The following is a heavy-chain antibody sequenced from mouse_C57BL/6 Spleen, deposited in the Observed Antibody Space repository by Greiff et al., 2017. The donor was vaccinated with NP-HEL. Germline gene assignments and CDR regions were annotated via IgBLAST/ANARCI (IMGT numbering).Heavy chain of an antibody. CDR3: ARHRGMGLYFDY. V-gene: IGHV5-12*01. CDR2: ISNGGGST. Sequence: EVHLVESGGGLVQPGGSLKLSCAASGFTFSDYYMYWVRQTPEKRLEWVAYISNGGGSTYYLDTVKGRFTISRDNAKNTLYLQMSRLKSDETAVYYCARHRGMGLYFDYWGQGTTLTVSS. D-gene: IGHD2-3*01. J-gene: IGHJ2*01. CDR1: GFTFSDYY.